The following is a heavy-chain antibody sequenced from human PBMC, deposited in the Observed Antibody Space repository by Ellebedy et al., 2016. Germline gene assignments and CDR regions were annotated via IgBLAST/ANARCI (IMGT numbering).Heavy chain of an antibody. J-gene: IGHJ4*02. Sequence: GGSLRLXCVVSGLNFDTFFMTWIRRAPGKGLEWVATISGAGYTTFFADSVKGRFTISRDNSRYTLYLQMDSLRAADTAVYYCYYGHYSGYWGQGTLVTVSS. CDR3: YYGHYSGY. CDR1: GLNFDTFF. V-gene: IGHV3-23*01. D-gene: IGHD4-17*01. CDR2: ISGAGYTT.